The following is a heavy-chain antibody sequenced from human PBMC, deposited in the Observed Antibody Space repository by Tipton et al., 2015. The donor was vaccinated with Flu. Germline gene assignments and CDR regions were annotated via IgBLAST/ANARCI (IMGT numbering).Heavy chain of an antibody. CDR2: ISHGGGT. V-gene: IGHV4-38-2*02. D-gene: IGHD3-22*01. CDR3: ARESRHYYDSSARGDAFDI. Sequence: TLSLTCSVSGYSITSGYYWGWFRQPPGKGLEWIGSISHGGGTYTNPSLKGRVVLSVDASMSENEFSLTMTSVTASDTAVYYCARESRHYYDSSARGDAFDIWGQGTMVTVSS. CDR1: GYSITSGYY. J-gene: IGHJ3*02.